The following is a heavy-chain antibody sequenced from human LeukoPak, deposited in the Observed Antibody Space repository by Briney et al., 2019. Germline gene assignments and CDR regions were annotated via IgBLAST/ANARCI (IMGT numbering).Heavy chain of an antibody. CDR1: GFTFDDYA. CDR2: ISWNSGSI. J-gene: IGHJ4*02. Sequence: SLRLSCAASGFTFDDYAMHWVRQAPGKGLEWVSGISWNSGSIGYADSVKGRFTISSDNAKNSLYLQMNSLRAEDTALYYCAKDNYDSSGYYDYWGQGTLVTVSS. V-gene: IGHV3-9*01. D-gene: IGHD3-22*01. CDR3: AKDNYDSSGYYDY.